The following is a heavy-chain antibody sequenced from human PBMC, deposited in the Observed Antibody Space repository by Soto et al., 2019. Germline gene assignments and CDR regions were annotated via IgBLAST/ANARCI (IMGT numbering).Heavy chain of an antibody. V-gene: IGHV4-59*11. CDR1: GGPMSSHY. D-gene: IGHD3-16*01. CDR3: ARADPDASVGF. Sequence: SETLSLTCTVSGGPMSSHYWTWLRQPPGKGLEWIGYISYSGSSYYNPSLKSRVTISADTSRNQFSLRLTSVIAADAAVYFCARADPDASVGFWGQGTLVTVSS. J-gene: IGHJ4*02. CDR2: ISYSGSS.